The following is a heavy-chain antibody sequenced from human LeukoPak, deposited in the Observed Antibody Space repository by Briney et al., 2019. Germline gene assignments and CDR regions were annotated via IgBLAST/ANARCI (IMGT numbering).Heavy chain of an antibody. J-gene: IGHJ6*02. CDR3: ARDLGSLPAAIGYSYYGLDV. CDR1: GYTLTELS. D-gene: IGHD2-2*02. V-gene: IGHV1-24*01. Sequence: GASVKVSCTVSGYTLTELSMHWVRQAPGKGLEWMGGFDPEDGETIYAQKFQGRVTMTEDTSTDTAYMELSSLRPEDTALYYCARDLGSLPAAIGYSYYGLDVWGQGTTVTVSS. CDR2: FDPEDGET.